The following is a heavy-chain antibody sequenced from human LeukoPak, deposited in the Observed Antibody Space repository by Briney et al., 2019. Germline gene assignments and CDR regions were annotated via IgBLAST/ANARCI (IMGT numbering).Heavy chain of an antibody. J-gene: IGHJ4*02. V-gene: IGHV4-59*08. CDR3: AGFDYGSGSYIRPLDY. Sequence: SQTLSLTCTVSGGSISSYYWSWIRQPPGKGLEWIGYIYYSGSTNYNPSLKSRVTISVDTSKNQFSLKLSSVTAADTAVYYCAGFDYGSGSYIRPLDYWGQGTLVTVSS. CDR2: IYYSGST. D-gene: IGHD3-10*01. CDR1: GGSISSYY.